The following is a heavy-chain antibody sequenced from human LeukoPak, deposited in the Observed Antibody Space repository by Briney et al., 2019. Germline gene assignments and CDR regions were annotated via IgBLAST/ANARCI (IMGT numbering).Heavy chain of an antibody. V-gene: IGHV3-21*01. CDR1: GFTFSSYG. CDR2: ISSSSSYI. J-gene: IGHJ3*02. D-gene: IGHD6-13*01. Sequence: PGGSLRLSCAASGFTFSSYGMNWVRQAPGKGLEWVSSISSSSSYIYYADSVKGRFTISRDNAKNSLYLQMNSLRAEDTAVYYCARDCIAAARWDAFDIWGQGTMVTVSS. CDR3: ARDCIAAARWDAFDI.